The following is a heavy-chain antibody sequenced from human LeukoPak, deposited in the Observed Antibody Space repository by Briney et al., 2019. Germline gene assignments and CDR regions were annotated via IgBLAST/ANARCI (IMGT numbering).Heavy chain of an antibody. CDR2: INHGGST. Sequence: SETLSLTCAVYGGSFSGSYRSWIRQPPGKGLEWIGEINHGGSTNYNPSLKSRVTISADTSKNQFSLKLSSVTAADTAVYYCARGDGSGSFLDYWGQGTLVTASS. D-gene: IGHD3-10*01. CDR3: ARGDGSGSFLDY. CDR1: GGSFSGSY. J-gene: IGHJ4*02. V-gene: IGHV4-34*01.